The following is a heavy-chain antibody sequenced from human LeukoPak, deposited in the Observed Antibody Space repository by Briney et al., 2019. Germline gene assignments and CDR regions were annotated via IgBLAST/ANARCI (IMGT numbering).Heavy chain of an antibody. CDR3: ARGRGQWLVQFFDY. D-gene: IGHD6-19*01. V-gene: IGHV3-30-3*01. CDR2: MSYDGSNK. J-gene: IGHJ4*02. Sequence: GGSLRLSCAASGFTFSSYAIHWVRQAPGKGLEWVAVMSYDGSNKYYTDSVKGRFTISRDNSKNTLYLQMNSLRAEDTAVYYCARGRGQWLVQFFDYWGQGTLVTVSS. CDR1: GFTFSSYA.